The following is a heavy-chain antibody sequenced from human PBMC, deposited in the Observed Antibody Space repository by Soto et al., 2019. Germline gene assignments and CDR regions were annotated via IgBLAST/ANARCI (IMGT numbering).Heavy chain of an antibody. CDR3: AIPSSWYGLFGY. CDR2: IYSGGST. Sequence: EVQLVESGGGLVQPGGSLRLSCAASGFTVSSNYMSWVRQAPGKGLEWGSVIYSGGSTYYADSVKGRFTISRDNSKNTLYLQMNSLRAEDTAVYYCAIPSSWYGLFGYWGQGTLVTVSS. CDR1: GFTVSSNY. J-gene: IGHJ4*02. D-gene: IGHD6-13*01. V-gene: IGHV3-66*01.